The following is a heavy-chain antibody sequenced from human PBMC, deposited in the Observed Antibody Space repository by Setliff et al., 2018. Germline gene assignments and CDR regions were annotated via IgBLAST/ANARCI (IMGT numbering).Heavy chain of an antibody. Sequence: SVKVSCKASGGTFSSYAISWVRQAPGQGLEWMGGIIPILGIANYAQKFQGRVTITADESTSTAYMELSSLRSEDTAVYYCARDSGDVVPFDYWGQGTLVTVSS. D-gene: IGHD1-26*01. J-gene: IGHJ4*02. CDR3: ARDSGDVVPFDY. V-gene: IGHV1-69*10. CDR1: GGTFSSYA. CDR2: IIPILGIA.